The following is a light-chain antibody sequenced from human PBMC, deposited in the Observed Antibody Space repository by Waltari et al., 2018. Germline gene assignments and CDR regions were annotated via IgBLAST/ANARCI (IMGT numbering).Light chain of an antibody. CDR1: SSDIGAYNF. CDR3: SSYTNSNTYV. Sequence: QSALTQPASVSGSPGQSITISCTGSSSDIGAYNFVSWYQQHPGKAPNLLIYEVSSRPSGVSHRFSGSKSGNTASLTISGLQTEDETDYYCSSYTNSNTYVFGGGTKLTVL. J-gene: IGLJ3*02. CDR2: EVS. V-gene: IGLV2-14*01.